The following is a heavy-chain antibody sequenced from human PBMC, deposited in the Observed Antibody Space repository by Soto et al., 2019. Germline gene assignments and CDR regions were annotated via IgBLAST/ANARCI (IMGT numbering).Heavy chain of an antibody. CDR3: AREGGRDVDYGMDV. Sequence: QVQLVESGGGVVQPGRSLRLSCAASGFTFSSYAMHWVRQAPGKGLEWVAVISYDGSNKYYADSVKGRFTISRDNSKNTLYLQMNSLRAEDTAVYYCAREGGRDVDYGMDVWGQGTTVTVSS. CDR2: ISYDGSNK. D-gene: IGHD2-15*01. CDR1: GFTFSSYA. V-gene: IGHV3-30-3*01. J-gene: IGHJ6*02.